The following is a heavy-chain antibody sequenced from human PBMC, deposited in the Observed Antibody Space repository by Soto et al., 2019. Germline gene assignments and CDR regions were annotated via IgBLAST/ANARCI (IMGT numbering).Heavy chain of an antibody. J-gene: IGHJ4*02. Sequence: EVQLVESGGGLVQPGGSLRLSCAASGFIVSGHYMSWVRQAPGKGLEWVSVIYSGGSTYYANSVTGRFTISRDISKNTVYLQMNSLRAEDTAVYFCARDRTISDYRSSGALGLWGQGTLVSVSS. V-gene: IGHV3-66*01. CDR1: GFIVSGHY. CDR3: ARDRTISDYRSSGALGL. D-gene: IGHD6-6*01. CDR2: IYSGGST.